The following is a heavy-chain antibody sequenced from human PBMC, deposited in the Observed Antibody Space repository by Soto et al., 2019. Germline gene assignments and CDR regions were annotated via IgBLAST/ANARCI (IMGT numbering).Heavy chain of an antibody. V-gene: IGHV4-4*02. CDR2: IYHSGST. J-gene: IGHJ6*02. Sequence: SETLSLTCAVSGGSISSSNWWSWVRQPPGKGLEWIGEIYHSGSTNYNPSLKSRVTISVDKSKNQFSLKLSSVTAADTAVYYCARASGIAVAGYYYCYGMDVWGQGTTVTVSS. CDR3: ARASGIAVAGYYYCYGMDV. CDR1: GGSISSSNW. D-gene: IGHD6-19*01.